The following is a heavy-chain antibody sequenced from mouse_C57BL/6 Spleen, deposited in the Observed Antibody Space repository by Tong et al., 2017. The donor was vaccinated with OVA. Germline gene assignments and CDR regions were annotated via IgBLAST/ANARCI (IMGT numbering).Heavy chain of an antibody. V-gene: IGHV1-20*01. Sequence: EVQLQESGPELVKPGDSVKISCKASGYSFTGYFMNWVMQSHGKSLEWIGRINPYNGDTFYNQKFKGKATLTVDKSSSTAYMELRSLTSEDSAVYYCARSYDGDVCYAMDYWGQGTSVTVSS. CDR3: ARSYDGDVCYAMDY. CDR1: GYSFTGYF. CDR2: INPYNGDT. J-gene: IGHJ4*01. D-gene: IGHD2-12*01.